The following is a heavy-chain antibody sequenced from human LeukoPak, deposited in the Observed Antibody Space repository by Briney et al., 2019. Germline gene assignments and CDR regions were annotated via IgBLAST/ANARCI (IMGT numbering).Heavy chain of an antibody. CDR2: IYSGGST. V-gene: IGHV3-66*01. D-gene: IGHD3-22*01. Sequence: GGSLRLSCAASGFTVSSNYMSWVRQAPGKGLEWVSVIYSGGSTYYADSVKGRFTISRDNSKNTLYLQMNSLRAEDTAVYYCAKDFRYYYDSTGGVTDAFDIWGQGTMVTVSS. CDR1: GFTVSSNY. CDR3: AKDFRYYYDSTGGVTDAFDI. J-gene: IGHJ3*02.